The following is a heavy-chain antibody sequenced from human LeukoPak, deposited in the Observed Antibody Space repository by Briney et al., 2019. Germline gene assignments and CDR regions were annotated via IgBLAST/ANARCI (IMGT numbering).Heavy chain of an antibody. CDR3: ARKENVYYYFDY. D-gene: IGHD3-10*01. CDR1: SGSISNYY. J-gene: IGHJ4*02. V-gene: IGHV4-59*12. CDR2: IYHSGTT. Sequence: PSETLSLTCTVSSGSISNYYWTWIRQPPGKGLEWIGYIYHSGTTYYNPSLQSRVTMSVDTSKNQFSLKLSSVTAVDTAVYYCARKENVYYYFDYWGQGTLVTVSS.